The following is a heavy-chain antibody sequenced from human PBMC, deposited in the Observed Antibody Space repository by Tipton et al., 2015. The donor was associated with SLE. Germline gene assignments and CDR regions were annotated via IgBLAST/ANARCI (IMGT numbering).Heavy chain of an antibody. CDR2: IFYSGGT. Sequence: TLSLTCTVSGGSISDYYWTWIRQPPGKGLEWIGYIFYSGGTNYNPSLKSRVTISGDTSKNQFSLRLSSVTAADTAVYYCARRDFWTGYLDYWGQGRLVTVSS. V-gene: IGHV4-59*01. J-gene: IGHJ4*02. CDR3: ARRDFWTGYLDY. CDR1: GGSISDYY. D-gene: IGHD3/OR15-3a*01.